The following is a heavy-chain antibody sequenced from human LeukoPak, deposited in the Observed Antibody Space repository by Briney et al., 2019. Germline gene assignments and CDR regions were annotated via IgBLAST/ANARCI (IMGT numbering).Heavy chain of an antibody. CDR1: GFTFSNYW. Sequence: GGSLRLSCAASGFTFSNYWMHWVRQAPGKGLVWVSRIKEDGSRTVYADSVEGRFTISRDNSKNTLYLQMNSLRAEDTAVYYCAKDLRFLEWFGAFDIWGQGTMVTVSS. CDR3: AKDLRFLEWFGAFDI. D-gene: IGHD3-3*01. J-gene: IGHJ3*02. CDR2: IKEDGSRT. V-gene: IGHV3-74*01.